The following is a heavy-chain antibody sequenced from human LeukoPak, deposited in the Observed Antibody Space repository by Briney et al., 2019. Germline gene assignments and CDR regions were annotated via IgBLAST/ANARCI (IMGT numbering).Heavy chain of an antibody. CDR3: ARNGRYSNLPSAAYYYYYMDV. CDR1: GGSISSYY. J-gene: IGHJ6*03. CDR2: IYTSGST. Sequence: SETLSLTCTVSGGSISSYYWSWIRQPAGKGLEWIGRIYTSGSTNYNPSLKSRVTISVDKSKNQFSLKLSSVTAADTAVYYCARNGRYSNLPSAAYYYYYMDVWGKGTTVTDSS. D-gene: IGHD4-11*01. V-gene: IGHV4-4*07.